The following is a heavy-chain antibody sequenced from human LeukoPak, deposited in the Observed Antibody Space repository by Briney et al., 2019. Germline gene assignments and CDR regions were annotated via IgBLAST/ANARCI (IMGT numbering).Heavy chain of an antibody. J-gene: IGHJ4*02. V-gene: IGHV3-21*01. Sequence: GGSLRLSCVASGFTFSSYSMNWVRQAPGKGLEWVSSISSSSSYIYYADSVKGRFTISRDNAKNSLYLQMNSLRAEDTAVYYCARDQGTPSTSCYDYWGQGTLVTVSS. D-gene: IGHD2-2*01. CDR2: ISSSSSYI. CDR3: ARDQGTPSTSCYDY. CDR1: GFTFSSYS.